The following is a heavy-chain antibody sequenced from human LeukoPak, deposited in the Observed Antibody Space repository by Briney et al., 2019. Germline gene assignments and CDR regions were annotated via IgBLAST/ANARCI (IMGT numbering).Heavy chain of an antibody. Sequence: GGSLRLSCAASGFSVTSKYMTWVRQAPGKGLEWVSAFFRDRVTSYADSVKGRFTISRDISKNTVYFQMNSLRPDDTAMYYCVTETWNDWGQGTLVTVSS. CDR3: VTETWND. D-gene: IGHD1-1*01. CDR1: GFSVTSKY. J-gene: IGHJ4*02. CDR2: FFRDRVT. V-gene: IGHV3-53*01.